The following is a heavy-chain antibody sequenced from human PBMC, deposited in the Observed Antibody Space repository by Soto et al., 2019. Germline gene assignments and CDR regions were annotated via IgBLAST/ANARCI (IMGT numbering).Heavy chain of an antibody. D-gene: IGHD3-16*02. CDR2: IGSDGGTT. Sequence: PGGSLRLSCAASGFTFGSYWMHWVRQAPGKGLVWVSRIGSDGGTTGYADSVKGRFTISRDNAKNTLSVQMDSLRAEDTAVYYCARDRLRLGELSLLGYFDYWGQGTLVTVSS. V-gene: IGHV3-74*01. J-gene: IGHJ4*02. CDR3: ARDRLRLGELSLLGYFDY. CDR1: GFTFGSYW.